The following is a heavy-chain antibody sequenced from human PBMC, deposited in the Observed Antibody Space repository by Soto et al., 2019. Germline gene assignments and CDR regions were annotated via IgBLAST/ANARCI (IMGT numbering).Heavy chain of an antibody. J-gene: IGHJ4*02. CDR3: AKDMGYDLSPLGYFDY. V-gene: IGHV3-9*01. CDR2: ISWNSGSI. D-gene: IGHD5-12*01. CDR1: GFTFDDNA. Sequence: GGSLRLSCAVSGFTFDDNAMHWVRQAPEKGLEWVSGISWNSGSIGYADSVKGRFTISRDNAKNSLYLQMNSLRSEDTALYYCAKDMGYDLSPLGYFDYWGQGTLVTVSS.